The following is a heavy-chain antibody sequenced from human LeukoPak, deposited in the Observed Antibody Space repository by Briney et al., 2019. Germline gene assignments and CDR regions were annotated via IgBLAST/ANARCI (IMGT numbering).Heavy chain of an antibody. D-gene: IGHD3-16*02. CDR2: INAGNGNT. J-gene: IGHJ6*04. Sequence: ASVKVSCTASGYTFTSYAMHWVRQAPGQRLEWMGWINAGNGNTKYSQKFQGRVTITRDTSASTAYMELSSLRSEDTAVYYCARIHSLSYYYGMDVWGKGTTVTVSS. CDR3: ARIHSLSYYYGMDV. V-gene: IGHV1-3*01. CDR1: GYTFTSYA.